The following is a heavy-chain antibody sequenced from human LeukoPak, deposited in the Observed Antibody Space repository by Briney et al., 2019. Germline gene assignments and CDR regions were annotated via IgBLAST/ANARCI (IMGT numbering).Heavy chain of an antibody. CDR3: ARERRYQLPYFDY. D-gene: IGHD2-2*01. CDR1: GFTFSSYS. V-gene: IGHV3-21*01. J-gene: IGHJ4*02. Sequence: GGSLRLSCAASGFTFSSYSMNWVRQAPGKGLEWVSSISSSSSYIYYADSVKGRFTISRDNAKNSLYLQMNSLRAEDTAVYYCARERRYQLPYFDYWGQGTLVTVSS. CDR2: ISSSSSYI.